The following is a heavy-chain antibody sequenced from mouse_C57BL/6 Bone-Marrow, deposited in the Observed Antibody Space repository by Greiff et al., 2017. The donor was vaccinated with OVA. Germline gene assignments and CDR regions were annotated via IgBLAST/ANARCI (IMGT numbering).Heavy chain of an antibody. D-gene: IGHD2-4*01. CDR3: ARGPLYYDYERYWYFDV. J-gene: IGHJ1*03. CDR1: GYTFTDYY. CDR2: IYPGSGNT. V-gene: IGHV1-76*01. Sequence: VQLQQSGAELVRPGASVKLSCKASGYTFTDYYINWVKQRPGQGLEWIARIYPGSGNTYYNEKFKGKATLTAEKSSSTAYMQLSSLTSEDSAVYFCARGPLYYDYERYWYFDVWGTGTTVTVSS.